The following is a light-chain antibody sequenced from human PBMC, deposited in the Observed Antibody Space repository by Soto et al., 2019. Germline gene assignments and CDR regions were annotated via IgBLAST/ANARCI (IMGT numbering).Light chain of an antibody. Sequence: SSELTQPPSVSVAPGQTARISCGGDNIGSKSVHWYQQRPGQAPVLVVYDDSDRPSGIPERLSGSNSGNTATLTISRVEAGDEADYCCQVWDSSTDHWVFGGGTKLTVL. CDR3: QVWDSSTDHWV. CDR2: DDS. CDR1: NIGSKS. V-gene: IGLV3-21*02. J-gene: IGLJ3*02.